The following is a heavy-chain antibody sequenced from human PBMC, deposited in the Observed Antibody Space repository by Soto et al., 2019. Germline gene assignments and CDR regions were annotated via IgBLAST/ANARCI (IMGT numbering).Heavy chain of an antibody. CDR3: AKASVHFFRTTANDYFGY. V-gene: IGHV3-30*18. D-gene: IGHD1-1*01. Sequence: VQLVESGGGVVQPGRSLRLSCAASGFIFSSYGMHWVRQAPGKGLEWVAIISYDGNNKYFADSVKGRFTISRDNSKNTQYLQMNSLRAEDTAVYYCAKASVHFFRTTANDYFGYWGQGTLVTVSS. CDR1: GFIFSSYG. J-gene: IGHJ4*02. CDR2: ISYDGNNK.